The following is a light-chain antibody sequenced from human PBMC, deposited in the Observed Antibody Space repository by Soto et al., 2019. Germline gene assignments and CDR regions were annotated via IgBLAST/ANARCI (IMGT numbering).Light chain of an antibody. V-gene: IGKV1-9*01. CDR1: QAVPNN. CDR2: EES. J-gene: IGKJ5*01. Sequence: DIQMTQSPSFLSASEGDRVTITCRPSQAVPNNIAWYQQKPGKPPKLLIYEESTLHSGVPSRFSGRKSETQFTLTISSLQPEDFATYYCQQLNSYPSITFGQGTLLEIK. CDR3: QQLNSYPSIT.